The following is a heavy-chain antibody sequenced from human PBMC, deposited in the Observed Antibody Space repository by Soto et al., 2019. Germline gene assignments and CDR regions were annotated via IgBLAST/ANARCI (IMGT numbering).Heavy chain of an antibody. CDR1: GFTFSSYA. J-gene: IGHJ6*03. Sequence: GGSLRLSCAASGFTFSSYAMSWVRQAPGKGLEWVSAISGSGESTYYAESVKGRFTISRDNYKNTLFLQMNSLRAEDAAVYYCAKDRDYGDLRVYCYYMDVWGKGTTVTVSS. V-gene: IGHV3-23*01. CDR3: AKDRDYGDLRVYCYYMDV. D-gene: IGHD4-17*01. CDR2: ISGSGEST.